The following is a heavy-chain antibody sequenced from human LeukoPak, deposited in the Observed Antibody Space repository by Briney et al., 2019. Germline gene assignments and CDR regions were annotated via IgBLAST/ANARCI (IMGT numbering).Heavy chain of an antibody. Sequence: GGSLRLSCAASGFTFSSNAMSWVRQAPGKGLEWVSGISGSGGSTYYADSVKGRFTISRGNSKNTLYLQVNSLRAEDTAVYYCAKGYRTAVADLYYFDYWGQGTLVTVSS. V-gene: IGHV3-23*01. J-gene: IGHJ4*02. CDR2: ISGSGGST. D-gene: IGHD6-19*01. CDR1: GFTFSSNA. CDR3: AKGYRTAVADLYYFDY.